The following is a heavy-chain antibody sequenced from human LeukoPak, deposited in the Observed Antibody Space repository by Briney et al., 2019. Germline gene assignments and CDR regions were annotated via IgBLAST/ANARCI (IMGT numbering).Heavy chain of an antibody. J-gene: IGHJ3*02. V-gene: IGHV4-59*01. D-gene: IGHD2-2*01. CDR2: IYYSGST. CDR1: GGSISSFY. CDR3: ARSYCSSTSCYGYAFDI. Sequence: SETLSLTCTVSGGSISSFYWSWIRQPPGKGLEWIGYIYYSGSTNYNPSLKSRVTISVDTSKNQFSLKLSSVTAADTAVYYCARSYCSSTSCYGYAFDIWGQGTMVTVSS.